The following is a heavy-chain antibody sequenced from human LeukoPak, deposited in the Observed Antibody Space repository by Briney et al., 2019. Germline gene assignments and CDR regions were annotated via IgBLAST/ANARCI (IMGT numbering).Heavy chain of an antibody. CDR2: ISGTGSST. J-gene: IGHJ4*02. CDR1: GFTFSSYG. V-gene: IGHV3-23*01. Sequence: GGSLRLSCAASGFTFSSYGMSWVRQAPGKGLEWVSAISGTGSSTYYADSVKGRFTISRDNSKNTLYLQMNSLRAEDTAVYYCAKDSDRLGIINYWGQGTLVTVSS. CDR3: AKDSDRLGIINY. D-gene: IGHD7-27*01.